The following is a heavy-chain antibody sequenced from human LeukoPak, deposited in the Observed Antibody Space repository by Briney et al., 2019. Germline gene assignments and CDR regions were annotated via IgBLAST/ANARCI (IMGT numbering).Heavy chain of an antibody. V-gene: IGHV4-34*01. CDR2: INHSGST. J-gene: IGHJ4*02. CDR1: GGSFSGYY. Sequence: SETLSLTCAVYGGSFSGYYWSWIRQPPGKGLEWIGEINHSGSTNYNPPLKSRVTISVDTSKNQFSLKLSSVTAADTAVYYCARLRQWLVPNYFDYWGQGTLVTVSS. D-gene: IGHD6-19*01. CDR3: ARLRQWLVPNYFDY.